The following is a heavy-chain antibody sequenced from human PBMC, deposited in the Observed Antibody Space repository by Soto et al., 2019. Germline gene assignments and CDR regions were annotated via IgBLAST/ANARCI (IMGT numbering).Heavy chain of an antibody. CDR2: IGTAGDP. D-gene: IGHD3-22*01. J-gene: IGHJ3*02. Sequence: EVQLVESGGGLVQPGGSLRLSCAASGFTFSSYDMHWVRQATGKGLEWVSAIGTAGDPYYPGSVKGRFTISRENPKNSLYLQMNRLSARDTAVYCCARATIVDDAFDIWGQGTMVTVSS. CDR3: ARATIVDDAFDI. V-gene: IGHV3-13*05. CDR1: GFTFSSYD.